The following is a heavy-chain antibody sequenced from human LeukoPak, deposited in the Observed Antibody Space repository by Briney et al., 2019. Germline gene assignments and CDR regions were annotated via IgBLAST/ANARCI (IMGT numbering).Heavy chain of an antibody. CDR2: IYYSGST. CDR3: ARRLLYYDSSGYSDAFDI. D-gene: IGHD3-22*01. Sequence: PSETLSLTCTVSGGSISSYYWSWIRQPPGKGLEWIGYIYYSGSTNYNPSLKSRVSISVDTSKNQFSLKLSSVTAADTAVYYCARRLLYYDSSGYSDAFDIWGQGTMVTVSS. J-gene: IGHJ3*02. CDR1: GGSISSYY. V-gene: IGHV4-59*08.